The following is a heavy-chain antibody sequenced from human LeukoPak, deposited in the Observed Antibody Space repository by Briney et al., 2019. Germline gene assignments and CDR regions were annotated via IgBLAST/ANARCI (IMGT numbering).Heavy chain of an antibody. CDR1: GFTFSSHS. CDR3: ARAVYYSNYLGY. Sequence: PGGSLRLSCTASGFTFSSHSMNWVRQAPGKGLEWVSSISTSSNYIYYADSVQGRFTISRGNAKNSLYLQMDSLRAEDTAVYYCARAVYYSNYLGYWGQGTLVTVSS. J-gene: IGHJ4*01. CDR2: ISTSSNYI. D-gene: IGHD3-10*01. V-gene: IGHV3-21*01.